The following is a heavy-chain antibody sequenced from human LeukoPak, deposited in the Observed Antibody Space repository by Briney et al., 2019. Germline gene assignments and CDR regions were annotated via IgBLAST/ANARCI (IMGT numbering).Heavy chain of an antibody. D-gene: IGHD6-19*01. CDR1: GYSISSGYY. CDR2: IYHSGST. Sequence: SQTLSLTCTVSGYSISSGYYWAWIRQPPGKGLEWIGSIYHSGSTNYNPSLKSRVTISVDTSKNQFSLKLSSVTAADTAVYYCARDQASGWYRWFDPWGQGTLVTVSS. J-gene: IGHJ5*02. V-gene: IGHV4-38-2*02. CDR3: ARDQASGWYRWFDP.